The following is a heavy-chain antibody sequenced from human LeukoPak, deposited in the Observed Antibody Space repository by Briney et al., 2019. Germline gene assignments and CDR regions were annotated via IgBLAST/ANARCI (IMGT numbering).Heavy chain of an antibody. J-gene: IGHJ3*02. CDR1: GFTFGSYG. Sequence: GGSLRLSCAASGFTFGSYGMSWVRQAPGRGLEWVSGISVSGDSTYYADSVKGRFTISRDNSKNTLYLQMNGLRAEDTAVYYCVKDVRTIDAFEIWGQGTMVTVSS. CDR3: VKDVRTIDAFEI. CDR2: ISVSGDST. V-gene: IGHV3-23*01. D-gene: IGHD4/OR15-4a*01.